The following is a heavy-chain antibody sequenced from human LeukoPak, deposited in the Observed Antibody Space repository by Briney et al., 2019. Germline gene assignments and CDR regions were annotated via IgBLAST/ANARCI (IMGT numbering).Heavy chain of an antibody. Sequence: PSETLSLTCTVSGGSINSYYWGWIRQPPGKGLEWIRYIYYSGSTNYNPSLKSRVTISVDTSKNQFSLKLSSVTAADTAVYYCARDRNSGYVRVFDIWGQGTMVTVSS. V-gene: IGHV4-59*01. CDR2: IYYSGST. J-gene: IGHJ3*02. CDR3: ARDRNSGYVRVFDI. D-gene: IGHD5-12*01. CDR1: GGSINSYY.